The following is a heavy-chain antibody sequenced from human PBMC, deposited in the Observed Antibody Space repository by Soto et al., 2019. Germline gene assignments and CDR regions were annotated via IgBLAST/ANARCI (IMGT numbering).Heavy chain of an antibody. CDR1: DGSISSYY. CDR2: IYYSGST. V-gene: IGHV4-59*01. CDR3: ARVNYDILTGYSAFLFDY. D-gene: IGHD3-9*01. J-gene: IGHJ4*02. Sequence: SETLSLTCTVSDGSISSYYWSWIRQPPGKGLEWIGYIYYSGSTNYNPSLKSRVTISVDTSKNQFSLKLSSVTAADTAVYYCARVNYDILTGYSAFLFDYWGQGTLVTVSS.